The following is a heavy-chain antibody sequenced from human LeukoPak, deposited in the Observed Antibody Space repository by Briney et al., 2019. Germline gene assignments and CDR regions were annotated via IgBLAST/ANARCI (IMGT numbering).Heavy chain of an antibody. J-gene: IGHJ3*01. CDR3: AKDIRPRDNLADGFHF. CDR2: ISSFSNFR. V-gene: IGHV3-11*03. Sequence: PGGSLRLSCAASGFTFSDYYMSWIRQAPGKGLEWVSHISSFSNFRSYADSVKGRFTISRDNSKNALYLQVNSLRTEDTALYYCAKDIRPRDNLADGFHFWGLGTMVTVSS. D-gene: IGHD2-15*01. CDR1: GFTFSDYY.